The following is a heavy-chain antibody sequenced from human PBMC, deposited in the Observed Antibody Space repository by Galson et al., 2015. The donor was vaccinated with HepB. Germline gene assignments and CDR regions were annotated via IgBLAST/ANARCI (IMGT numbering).Heavy chain of an antibody. D-gene: IGHD2-2*01. CDR1: GFTFSSYG. Sequence: SLRLSCAASGFTFSSYGMHWVRQAPGKGLEWVAVIWYDGSNKYYADSVKGRFTISRDNSKNTLYLQMNSLRAEDTAVYYCAREGGQICSSTSCYRLRAFDIWGQGTMVTVSS. J-gene: IGHJ3*02. V-gene: IGHV3-33*01. CDR3: AREGGQICSSTSCYRLRAFDI. CDR2: IWYDGSNK.